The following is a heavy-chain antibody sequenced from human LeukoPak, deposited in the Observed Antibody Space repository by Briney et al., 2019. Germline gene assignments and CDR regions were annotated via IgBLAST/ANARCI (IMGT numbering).Heavy chain of an antibody. D-gene: IGHD6-13*01. CDR2: INHSGST. CDR3: ASVIAAAGKDYYFDY. J-gene: IGHJ4*02. CDR1: GGSFSGYY. V-gene: IGHV4-34*01. Sequence: SETLSLTCAVYGGSFSGYYWSWIRQPPGEGLEWIGEINHSGSTNYNPSLKSRVTISVDTSKNQFSLKLSSVTAADTAVYYCASVIAAAGKDYYFDYWGQGTLVTVSS.